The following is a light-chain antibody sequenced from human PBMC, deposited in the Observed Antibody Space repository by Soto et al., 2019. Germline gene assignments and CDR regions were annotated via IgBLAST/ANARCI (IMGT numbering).Light chain of an antibody. Sequence: SVLTQPASVSGSPGQSITISCTGTSSDVGGYNYVSWYQQHPGKAPKLMIYEVSNRPSGVSNRFSGSKSGNTASLTISGLQAEDEADYYCSSYTSSSTLLYVFGTGTKV. CDR2: EVS. CDR3: SSYTSSSTLLYV. J-gene: IGLJ1*01. V-gene: IGLV2-14*01. CDR1: SSDVGGYNY.